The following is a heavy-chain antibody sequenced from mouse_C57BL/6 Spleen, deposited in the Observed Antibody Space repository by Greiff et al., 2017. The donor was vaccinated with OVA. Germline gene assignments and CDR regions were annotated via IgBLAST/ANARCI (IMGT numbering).Heavy chain of an antibody. Sequence: QVQLQQSGPELVKPGASVTISCKASGYAFSSSWMNWVKQRPGKGLEWIGRFYPGDGDTNYNGKFKGKATLTADKSSSTAYMQLSSLTSEDDAVYYCARLNSNYKGNYAMDYWGQGTSVTVSS. CDR2: FYPGDGDT. J-gene: IGHJ4*01. CDR1: GYAFSSSW. D-gene: IGHD2-5*01. V-gene: IGHV1-82*01. CDR3: ARLNSNYKGNYAMDY.